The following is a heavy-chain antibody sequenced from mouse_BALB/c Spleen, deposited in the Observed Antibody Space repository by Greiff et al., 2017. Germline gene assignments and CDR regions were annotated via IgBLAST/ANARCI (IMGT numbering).Heavy chain of an antibody. CDR2: INPSSGYT. Sequence: VHLVESAAELARPGASVKMSCKASGYTFTSYTMHWVKQRPGQGLEWIGYINPSSGYTEYNQKFKDKTTLTADKSSSTAYMQLSSLTSEDSAVYYCARSSRYYAVDYWGQGTSVTVSS. V-gene: IGHV1-4*02. J-gene: IGHJ4*01. CDR3: ARSSRYYAVDY. CDR1: GYTFTSYT.